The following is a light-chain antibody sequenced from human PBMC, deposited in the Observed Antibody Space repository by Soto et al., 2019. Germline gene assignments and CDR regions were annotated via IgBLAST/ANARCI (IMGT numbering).Light chain of an antibody. J-gene: IGLJ1*01. CDR3: AAWDDSLSGYV. CDR2: SNS. Sequence: QSVLTQSPSASATPGQRVTMSCSGGSSNIGRNVVNWYQQFPGTAPKLLMYSNSQRTPGIPERFSASKSGTSASLAISGLQSEDEADYYCAAWDDSLSGYVFGTGTKVTVL. CDR1: SSNIGRNV. V-gene: IGLV1-44*01.